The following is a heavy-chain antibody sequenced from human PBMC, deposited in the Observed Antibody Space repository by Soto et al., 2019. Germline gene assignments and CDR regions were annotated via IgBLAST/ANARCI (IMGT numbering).Heavy chain of an antibody. CDR2: ISTYNGNT. CDR3: ARVVVGANYNWFDP. V-gene: IGHV1-18*01. J-gene: IGHJ5*02. CDR1: GYSFTSYG. Sequence: QVQLVQSGAEVKKPGASVKVSCNASGYSFTSYGITWVRQAPGQGLEWMGWISTYNGNTNYAQNLQGRVTMTTDTSTSTAYMELGSLRSDDTAVYYCARVVVGANYNWFDPWGQGTLVTVSS. D-gene: IGHD2-15*01.